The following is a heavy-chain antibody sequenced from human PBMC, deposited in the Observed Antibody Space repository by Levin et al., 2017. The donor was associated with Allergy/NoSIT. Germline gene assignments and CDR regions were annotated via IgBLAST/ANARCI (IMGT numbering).Heavy chain of an antibody. J-gene: IGHJ4*02. CDR2: IWYDGSNK. CDR1: GFTFSTYG. D-gene: IGHD5-12*01. V-gene: IGHV3-33*01. CDR3: ARAAGYDLGGF. Sequence: GESLKISCAASGFTFSTYGMHWVRQAPGKGLEWVAVIWYDGSNKNYADSVKGRFTISRDNSKNTLYLQMNSLRAEDTAVYYCARAAGYDLGGFWGQGTLVTVSS.